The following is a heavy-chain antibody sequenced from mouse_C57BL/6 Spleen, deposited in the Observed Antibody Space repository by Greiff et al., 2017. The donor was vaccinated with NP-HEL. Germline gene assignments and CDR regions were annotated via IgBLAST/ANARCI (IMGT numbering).Heavy chain of an antibody. J-gene: IGHJ3*01. D-gene: IGHD2-5*01. CDR3: ARWDYSNGFAY. CDR2: IDPSDSET. V-gene: IGHV1-52*01. CDR1: GYTFTSYW. Sequence: VQLQQPGAELVRPGSSVKLSCKASGYTFTSYWMHWVKQRPIQGLEWIGNIDPSDSETHYNQKFKDKATLTVDKSSSTAYMQLSSLTSEDSAVYYCARWDYSNGFAYWGQGTLVTVSA.